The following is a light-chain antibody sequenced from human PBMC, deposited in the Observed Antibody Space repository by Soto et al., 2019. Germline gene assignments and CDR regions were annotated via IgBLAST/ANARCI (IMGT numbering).Light chain of an antibody. Sequence: DVHLTQSPSSLAASVGDRVTLTCRASQSLTIYLNWYQHRPGKAPNLLISAASTLQSGVPSRFSGSGSETEFTLTITSLQPEDSATYYCQQRNSYPRTFGQGTKVDIK. CDR2: AAS. CDR3: QQRNSYPRT. CDR1: QSLTIY. J-gene: IGKJ2*01. V-gene: IGKV1-9*01.